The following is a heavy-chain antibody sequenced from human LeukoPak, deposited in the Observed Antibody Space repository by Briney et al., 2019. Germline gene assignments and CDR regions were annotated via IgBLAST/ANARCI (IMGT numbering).Heavy chain of an antibody. D-gene: IGHD3-22*01. CDR3: AKDRGTLMVVRTFAS. Sequence: GGSLRLSCAASTFTSTNYAMSGVRQAPGKGLEWVSSISGSGSSTNYADSVKGRFTISRDNSKNTLYLQMKSLRAEDTAVYYCAKDRGTLMVVRTFASWGQGTLVTVSS. V-gene: IGHV3-23*01. J-gene: IGHJ4*02. CDR1: TFTSTNYA. CDR2: ISGSGSST.